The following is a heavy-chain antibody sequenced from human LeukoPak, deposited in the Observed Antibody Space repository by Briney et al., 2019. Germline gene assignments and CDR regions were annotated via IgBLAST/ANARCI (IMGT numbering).Heavy chain of an antibody. J-gene: IGHJ3*02. D-gene: IGHD6-13*01. CDR1: GYTFTSYD. CDR2: MNPNSGNT. V-gene: IGHV1-8*03. CDR3: ARLGSSWSHDAFDI. Sequence: ASVKVSCKASGYTFTSYDINWVRQATGQGLEWMGWMNPNSGNTGYAQKFQGRVTITADESTSTAYMELSSLRSEDTAVYYCARLGSSWSHDAFDIWGQGTMVTVSS.